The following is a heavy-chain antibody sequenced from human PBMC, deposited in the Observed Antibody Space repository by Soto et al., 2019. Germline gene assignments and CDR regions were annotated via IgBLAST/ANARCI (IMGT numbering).Heavy chain of an antibody. CDR3: TGDQNRNVDA. CDR1: GFTFSDYS. V-gene: IGHV3-48*02. Sequence: GGSLRLSCAASGFTFSDYSMHWVRQAPGKGRVWVSRIGSNGSPIYYADFLKGRFTISRDNVKNTLYLQMNSLTDADTAVYYCTGDQNRNVDAWGQGTLVTVSS. J-gene: IGHJ5*02. CDR2: IGSNGSPI.